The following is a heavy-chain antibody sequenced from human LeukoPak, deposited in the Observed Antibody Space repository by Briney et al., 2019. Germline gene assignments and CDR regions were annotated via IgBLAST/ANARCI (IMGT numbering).Heavy chain of an antibody. Sequence: GASVKVSCKTSGYRFITFGINWVRQAPGQGREWMGWINPYNGNRYYAKKFQGRFNMTKDTSTSTVYLKLQTLTSDDMAIYCARFQASEFRGFDHWGQGTLITVSS. CDR3: ARFQASEFRGFDH. D-gene: IGHD3-10*01. J-gene: IGHJ4*02. CDR2: INPYNGNR. CDR1: GYRFITFG. V-gene: IGHV1-18*03.